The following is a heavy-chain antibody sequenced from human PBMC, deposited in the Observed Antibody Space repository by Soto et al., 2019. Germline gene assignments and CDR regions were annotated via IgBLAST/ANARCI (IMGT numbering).Heavy chain of an antibody. CDR2: ISGSGGNI. CDR1: GFTFSSFA. Sequence: GGSLRLSCAASGFTFSSFAMNWVRQAPGKGLEWVSGISGSGGNIYYADSVKGRFTISRDNSKNTLYLQMNSLRAEDTALYYCAKPPPHIDCSGGSCFFDPWGQGTLVTVSS. D-gene: IGHD2-15*01. V-gene: IGHV3-23*01. CDR3: AKPPPHIDCSGGSCFFDP. J-gene: IGHJ5*02.